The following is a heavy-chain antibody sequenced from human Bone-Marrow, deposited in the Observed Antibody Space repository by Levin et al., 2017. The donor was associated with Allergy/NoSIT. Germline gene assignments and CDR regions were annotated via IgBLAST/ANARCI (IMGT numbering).Heavy chain of an antibody. Sequence: SVKVSCKASGFTFSSSAVQWVRQARGQRLEWIGWIVVGSGKTNYAQKFQGRVTITGDRSTSTAYMELSNLRSEDTAVYYCAADVYSGYDSPDYWGQGTLVTVSS. V-gene: IGHV1-58*01. CDR1: GFTFSSSA. CDR3: AADVYSGYDSPDY. J-gene: IGHJ4*02. D-gene: IGHD5-12*01. CDR2: IVVGSGKT.